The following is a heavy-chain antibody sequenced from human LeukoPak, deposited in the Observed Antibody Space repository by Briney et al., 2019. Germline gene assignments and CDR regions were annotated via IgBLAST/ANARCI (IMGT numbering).Heavy chain of an antibody. CDR2: INHRGST. J-gene: IGHJ6*02. V-gene: IGHV4-34*01. CDR1: GGSFSGYD. Sequence: SETLSLTCAVSGGSFSGYDWSWMRQPPGKGLEWIGEINHRGSTNYNPSLKSRVTLSVDTSKNQFSLKLTSVTAADTAVYYCARRGTNYGGNSGYYYGMDVWGQGTTVTVSS. CDR3: ARRGTNYGGNSGYYYGMDV. D-gene: IGHD4-23*01.